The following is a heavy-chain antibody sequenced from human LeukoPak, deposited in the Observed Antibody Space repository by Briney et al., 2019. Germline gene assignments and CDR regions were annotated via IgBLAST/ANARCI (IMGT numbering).Heavy chain of an antibody. CDR2: ISAYNGNT. Sequence: ASVKVSCKASRYTFTSYGISWVRQAPGQGLEWMGWISAYNGNTNYAQKLQGRVTMTTDTSTSTAYMELRSLRSDDTAVYYCARVSALVGATVYWGQGTLVTVSS. D-gene: IGHD1-26*01. CDR3: ARVSALVGATVY. V-gene: IGHV1-18*01. CDR1: RYTFTSYG. J-gene: IGHJ4*02.